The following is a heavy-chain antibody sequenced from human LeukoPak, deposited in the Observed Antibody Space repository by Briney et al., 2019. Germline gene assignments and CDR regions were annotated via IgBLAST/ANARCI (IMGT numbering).Heavy chain of an antibody. J-gene: IGHJ3*02. CDR3: ARSRVGAHPRSRQNAFDI. V-gene: IGHV1-2*02. CDR1: GYTFTGYY. D-gene: IGHD1-26*01. CDR2: INPNSGGT. Sequence: GASVKVSCKASGYTFTGYYMHWVRQAPGQGLEWMGWINPNSGGTNYAQKFQGRVTMTRDTSISTAYMELSRLRSDDTAVYYCARSRVGAHPRSRQNAFDIWGQGTMVTVSS.